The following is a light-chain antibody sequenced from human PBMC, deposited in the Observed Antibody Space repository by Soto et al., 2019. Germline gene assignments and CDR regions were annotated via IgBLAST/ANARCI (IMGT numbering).Light chain of an antibody. Sequence: PGERATLSCRASQSISSSLAWYQRKPGQAPRLLIYGASNRATGIPARFSGSGSGTDFTLTISRLEPEDFAVYYCQQRSNWQGFAFGPGTKVDIK. CDR3: QQRSNWQGFA. V-gene: IGKV3-11*01. CDR2: GAS. CDR1: QSISSS. J-gene: IGKJ3*01.